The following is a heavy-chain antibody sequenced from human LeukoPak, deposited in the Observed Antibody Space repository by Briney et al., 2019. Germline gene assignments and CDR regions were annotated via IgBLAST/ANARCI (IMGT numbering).Heavy chain of an antibody. J-gene: IGHJ4*02. CDR2: FSGAGSST. V-gene: IGHV3-23*01. D-gene: IGHD4-11*01. CDR3: ATHHDYSNSNYFDF. CDR1: GFTFSSYA. Sequence: PGGSLRLSCAASGFTFSSYAMSWVRKAPGKGLEWVSAFSGAGSSTNYADSVKGRFTISRDNSKNTLYLQMNSLRVEDTAVYYCATHHDYSNSNYFDFWGQGTLVTVSS.